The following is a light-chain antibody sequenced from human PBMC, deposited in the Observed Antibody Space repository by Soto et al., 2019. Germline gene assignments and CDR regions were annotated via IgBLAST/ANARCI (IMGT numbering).Light chain of an antibody. V-gene: IGLV2-14*03. CDR3: CSYASTSTRV. CDR1: SSDVGGYNS. Sequence: QSVLTQPASVSGSPGQSITISCAGTSSDVGGYNSVSWYQQHPGEAPKLMIYDVSYRPSGVSSRFSGSKSGNPASLTISNRQAGDEADYYCCSYASTSTRVFGGGTKLTVL. CDR2: DVS. J-gene: IGLJ2*01.